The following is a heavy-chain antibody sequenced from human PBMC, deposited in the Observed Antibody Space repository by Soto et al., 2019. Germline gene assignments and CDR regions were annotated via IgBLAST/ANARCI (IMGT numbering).Heavy chain of an antibody. CDR3: ARASMVRGVIIYFDS. CDR2: IYHSGST. D-gene: IGHD3-10*01. V-gene: IGHV4-4*02. Sequence: XETLSLTCSVSGCSISSSNWWSWVRQPPGKGLEWIGEIYHSGSTNYNPSLKSRVTISVDKSKNQFSLKLSSVTAADTAVYYCARASMVRGVIIYFDSWGQGTLVTVSS. J-gene: IGHJ4*02. CDR1: GCSISSSNW.